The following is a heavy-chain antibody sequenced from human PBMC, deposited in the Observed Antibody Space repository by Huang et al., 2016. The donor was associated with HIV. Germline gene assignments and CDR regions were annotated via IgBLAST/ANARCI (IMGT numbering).Heavy chain of an antibody. CDR2: IRGNVNKT. V-gene: IGHV3-23*01. CDR1: GVTFNKYA. Sequence: EVKVLESGGGLVQPGGSLGLSCVASGVTFNKYAMSWVRQAPGKGLAWVSLIRGNVNKTYYADSVKGRFTISRDNSKNTVYLQMNSLRAEDAALYHCTVLLDYWGQGTPVTVSS. CDR3: TVLLDY. J-gene: IGHJ4*02.